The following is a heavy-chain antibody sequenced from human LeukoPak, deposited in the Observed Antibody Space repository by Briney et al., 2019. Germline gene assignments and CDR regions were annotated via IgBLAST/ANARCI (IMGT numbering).Heavy chain of an antibody. D-gene: IGHD1-26*01. V-gene: IGHV1-3*01. J-gene: IGHJ5*02. Sequence: ASVKVSCKASGYTFTSYVIHWVRQAPGQGLEWMGWISAYNGNTNYAQKFQGRVTMTEDTSTDTAYMELSSLRSEDTAVYYCATAVGGSYYSWFDPWGQGTLVTVSS. CDR3: ATAVGGSYYSWFDP. CDR1: GYTFTSYV. CDR2: ISAYNGNT.